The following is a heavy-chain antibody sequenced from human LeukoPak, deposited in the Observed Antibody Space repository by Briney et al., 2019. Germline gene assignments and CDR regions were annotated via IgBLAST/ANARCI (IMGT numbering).Heavy chain of an antibody. J-gene: IGHJ6*02. CDR3: VRDVSRRIGMDV. Sequence: GGSLRLSCLASGFSFNSYTMNWVREAPGKGLEWVSTISPVSSYTWYAESVKGRFTISRDNPKNSLYLQMDSLRAEDTAVYYCVRDVSRRIGMDVWGQGTTVSVTS. CDR1: GFSFNSYT. CDR2: ISPVSSYT. V-gene: IGHV3-21*01. D-gene: IGHD2/OR15-2a*01.